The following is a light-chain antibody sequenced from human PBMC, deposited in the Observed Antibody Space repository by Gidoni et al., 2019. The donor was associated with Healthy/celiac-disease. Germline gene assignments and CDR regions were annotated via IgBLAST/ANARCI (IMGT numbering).Light chain of an antibody. CDR1: SLRSYY. V-gene: IGLV3-19*01. Sequence: SSELTQDPAVSVALGQTVRITCQGDSLRSYYASWYQQKPGQDPVLVIYGKNNRSSGIPDRFSGSSSGNTASLTITGAQAEDEADYYCNSRDSSGNPWVFGGGTKLTVL. CDR2: GKN. J-gene: IGLJ3*02. CDR3: NSRDSSGNPWV.